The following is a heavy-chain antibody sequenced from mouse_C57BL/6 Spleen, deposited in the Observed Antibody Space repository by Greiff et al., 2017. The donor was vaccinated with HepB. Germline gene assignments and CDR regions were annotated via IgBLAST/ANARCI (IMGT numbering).Heavy chain of an antibody. CDR3: TRHYDYDGDAMDY. J-gene: IGHJ4*01. CDR1: GFTFSSYA. Sequence: EVMLVESGEGLVKPGGSLKLSCAASGFTFSSYAMSWVRQTPEKRLEWVAYISSGGDYIYYADTVKGRFTISRDNARNTLYLQMSSLKSEDTAMYYCTRHYDYDGDAMDYWGQGTSVTVSS. V-gene: IGHV5S21*01. D-gene: IGHD2-4*01. CDR2: ISSGGDYI.